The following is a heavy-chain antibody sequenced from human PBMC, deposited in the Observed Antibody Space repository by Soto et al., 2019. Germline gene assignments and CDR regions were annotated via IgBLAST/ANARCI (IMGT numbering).Heavy chain of an antibody. D-gene: IGHD2-15*01. Sequence: PGESQKISCKGSGYSFTNYWIGWVRQMPGKGLEWMGIIYPGDSDTRYSPSFQGQVTISADKSISTVYLQWSSLKASDTAMYYCASRSCGAGTCYPTLVQAFDLWGQGTMDTVSS. CDR1: GYSFTNYW. J-gene: IGHJ3*01. V-gene: IGHV5-51*01. CDR2: IYPGDSDT. CDR3: ASRSCGAGTCYPTLVQAFDL.